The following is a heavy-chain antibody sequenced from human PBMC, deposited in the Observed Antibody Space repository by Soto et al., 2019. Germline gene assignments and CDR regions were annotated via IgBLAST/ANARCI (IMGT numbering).Heavy chain of an antibody. CDR3: ATTGVRGVILNWFDP. D-gene: IGHD3-10*01. CDR1: GFTFSIYA. Sequence: GGCLRLSCAASGFTFSIYAMSWVVQAPGKGLEWVSAISGSGGSTYYADSVKGRFTISRDNSKNPLYLQMNSLRAEDTAVYYCATTGVRGVILNWFDPWGQGTLVTIYS. J-gene: IGHJ5*02. CDR2: ISGSGGST. V-gene: IGHV3-23*01.